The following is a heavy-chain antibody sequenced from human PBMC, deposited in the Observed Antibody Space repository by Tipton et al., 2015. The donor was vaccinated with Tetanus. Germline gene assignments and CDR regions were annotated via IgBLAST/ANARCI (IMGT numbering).Heavy chain of an antibody. CDR1: GDSLSNGDYY. J-gene: IGHJ6*02. V-gene: IGHV4-30-4*01. D-gene: IGHD3-16*01. Sequence: TLSLTCTVSGDSLSNGDYYWSCIRQPPGKGLESIGYIYYSGSTYYNPSLKSRVTISVDTSKNQFSLRLSSVTAADTAVYYCARDHGITWGGMGYYYGMYVWGQGTTVTVSS. CDR3: ARDHGITWGGMGYYYGMYV. CDR2: IYYSGST.